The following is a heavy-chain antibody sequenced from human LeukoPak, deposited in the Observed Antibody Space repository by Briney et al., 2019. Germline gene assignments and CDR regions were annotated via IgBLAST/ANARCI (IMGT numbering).Heavy chain of an antibody. CDR1: GFTFDDYG. CDR3: AKDTLSTQLLRYFDWASYYFDY. J-gene: IGHJ4*02. D-gene: IGHD3-9*01. Sequence: PGGSLRLSCAASGFTFDDYGMSWVRQAPGKGLEWVSGINWNGGSTGYADSVKGRFTISRDNAKNSLYLQMNSLRAEDTAVYYCAKDTLSTQLLRYFDWASYYFDYWGQGTLVTVSS. CDR2: INWNGGST. V-gene: IGHV3-20*04.